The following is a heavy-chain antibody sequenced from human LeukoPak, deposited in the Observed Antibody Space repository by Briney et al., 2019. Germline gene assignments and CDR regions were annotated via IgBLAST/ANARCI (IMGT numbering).Heavy chain of an antibody. Sequence: SETLSLTCTVSGDSISSSSYYWGWIRQPPGKGLEWIGAIYSSGITYYNPSLKSRVTISVDTSRNQFSLRLSSVTAADTAVYYCASGNYYGPTTWGQGTLVTVSS. CDR3: ASGNYYGPTT. D-gene: IGHD1-26*01. J-gene: IGHJ5*02. V-gene: IGHV4-39*01. CDR2: IYSSGIT. CDR1: GDSISSSSYY.